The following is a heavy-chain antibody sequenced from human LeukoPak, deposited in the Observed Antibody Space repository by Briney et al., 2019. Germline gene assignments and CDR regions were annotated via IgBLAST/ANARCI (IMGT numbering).Heavy chain of an antibody. CDR2: IYYSGST. D-gene: IGHD3-9*01. CDR3: ARSRGPNILTGYFMPYYFDY. V-gene: IGHV4-39*07. Sequence: SETLSLTCTVSGGSISSSSYYWGWIRQPPGKGLEWIGSIYYSGSTNYNPSLKSRVTISVDTSKNQLSLKLSSVTAADTAVYYCARSRGPNILTGYFMPYYFDYWGQGALVTVSS. J-gene: IGHJ4*02. CDR1: GGSISSSSYY.